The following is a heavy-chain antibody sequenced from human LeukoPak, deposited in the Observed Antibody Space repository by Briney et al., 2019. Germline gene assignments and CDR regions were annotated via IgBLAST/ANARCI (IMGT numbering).Heavy chain of an antibody. CDR2: FYYSGST. V-gene: IGHV4-30-4*07. CDR3: ARQRHSGGSADWFDP. J-gene: IGHJ5*02. D-gene: IGHD3-10*01. Sequence: SETLSLTCAVSGGSISRGGYSWSWIRQPPGKGLEWIGYFYYSGSTYYNPSLKSRVTISVDTSKNQFSLKLSSVTAADTAVYYCARQRHSGGSADWFDPWGQGTLVTVSS. CDR1: GGSISRGGYS.